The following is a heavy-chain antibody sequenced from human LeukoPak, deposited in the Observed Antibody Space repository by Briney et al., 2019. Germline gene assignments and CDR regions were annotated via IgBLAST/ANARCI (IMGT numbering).Heavy chain of an antibody. CDR3: ATVFKGSSLQDY. V-gene: IGHV3-74*03. CDR2: IKMDERSA. CDR1: GFTITNNW. Sequence: GGSLRLSCTVSGFTITNNWMYWVRQAPGRGLVWVSRIKMDERSAVYADSVKGRFIISRDNAKDTVYLQMNSLRADDTAVYYCATVFKGSSLQDYWGQGTLVTVSS. J-gene: IGHJ4*02. D-gene: IGHD3-10*01.